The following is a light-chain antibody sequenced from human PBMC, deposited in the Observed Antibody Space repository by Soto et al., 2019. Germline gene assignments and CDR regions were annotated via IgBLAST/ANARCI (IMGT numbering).Light chain of an antibody. CDR2: DAS. J-gene: IGKJ1*01. V-gene: IGKV3-20*01. CDR1: QSIAKNY. Sequence: EIVLTQSPDTLSLSPGERATISCRASQSIAKNYLAWYQQKPGQAPRLLIYDASSRATGIPDRFTGSGSGADFALTISRLEPEDFAVYYCQQCAYSTRTFGQGTKVEVK. CDR3: QQCAYSTRT.